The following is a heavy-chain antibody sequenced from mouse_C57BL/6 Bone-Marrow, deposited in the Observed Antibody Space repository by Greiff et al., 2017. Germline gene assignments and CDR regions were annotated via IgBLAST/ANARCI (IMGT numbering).Heavy chain of an antibody. Sequence: DVQLQESGGGLVQPKGSLKLSCAASGFSFNTYAMNWVRQAPGKGLEWVARIRSKSNNYATYYADSVKDRFTISRDDSESMLYLQMNNLKTEDTAMYYCVRHEEGGLTWFAYWGQGTLVTVSA. CDR2: IRSKSNNYAT. CDR3: VRHEEGGLTWFAY. V-gene: IGHV10-1*01. D-gene: IGHD2-4*01. J-gene: IGHJ3*01. CDR1: GFSFNTYA.